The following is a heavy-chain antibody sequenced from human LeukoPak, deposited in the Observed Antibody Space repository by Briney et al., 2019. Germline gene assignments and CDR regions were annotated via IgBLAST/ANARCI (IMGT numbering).Heavy chain of an antibody. D-gene: IGHD1-20*01. V-gene: IGHV4-4*09. CDR1: GDSISSSY. J-gene: IGHJ4*02. CDR2: ISASGNT. Sequence: SETLSLTCTVSGDSISSSYWNWIRQTPGKGLEWFGYISASGNTNYNPSLKSRIIISVDMSKNQFSLKLSSVTAADTAVYYCARLIPGTTGLRKNYFDYWGQGTLVTVSS. CDR3: ARLIPGTTGLRKNYFDY.